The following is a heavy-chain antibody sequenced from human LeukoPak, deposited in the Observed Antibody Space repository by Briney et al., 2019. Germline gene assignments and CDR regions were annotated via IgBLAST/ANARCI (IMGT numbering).Heavy chain of an antibody. CDR3: ARDREVGSSRRYFDY. J-gene: IGHJ4*02. V-gene: IGHV1-46*01. Sequence: GRSLRLSCAASGFTFSSYGMHWVRLAPGQGLEWMGIIDPSGGSTTYAQKFQGRVTMSRDTSTSTVYMDLSSLRSEDAAVYYCARDREVGSSRRYFDYWGQGTLVTVSS. CDR1: GFTFSSYG. CDR2: IDPSGGST. D-gene: IGHD1-26*01.